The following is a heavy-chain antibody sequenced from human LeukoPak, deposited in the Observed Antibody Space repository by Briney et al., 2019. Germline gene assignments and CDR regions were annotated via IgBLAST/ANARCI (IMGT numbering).Heavy chain of an antibody. J-gene: IGHJ6*03. D-gene: IGHD2-2*01. CDR1: GGSISSSSYY. CDR2: IYYSGST. V-gene: IGHV4-39*07. CDR3: ARGLRIRGYCSSTSCLYMDV. Sequence: PSETLSLTCTVSGGSISSSSYYWGWIRQPPGKGLEWIGSIYYSGSTYYNPSLKSRVTISVDTSKNQFSLKLSSVTAADTAVYYCARGLRIRGYCSSTSCLYMDVWGKGTTVTVSS.